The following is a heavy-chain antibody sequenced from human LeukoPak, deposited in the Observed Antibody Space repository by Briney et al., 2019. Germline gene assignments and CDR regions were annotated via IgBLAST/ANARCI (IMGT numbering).Heavy chain of an antibody. V-gene: IGHV4-39*07. Sequence: SETLSLTCTVSGGSISSSSYYWGWIRQPPGKGLEWIGSIYYSGSTYYNPSLKSRVTISVDKSKNQFSLKLSSVTAADTAVYYCARDRWELRREGFDYWGQGTLVTVSS. D-gene: IGHD1-26*01. CDR1: GGSISSSSYY. CDR2: IYYSGST. J-gene: IGHJ4*02. CDR3: ARDRWELRREGFDY.